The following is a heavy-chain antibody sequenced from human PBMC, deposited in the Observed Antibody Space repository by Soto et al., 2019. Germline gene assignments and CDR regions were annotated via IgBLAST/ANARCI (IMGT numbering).Heavy chain of an antibody. CDR1: GYTFTSYG. CDR3: AREDSGSQPGAFDI. D-gene: IGHD1-26*01. V-gene: IGHV1-18*01. CDR2: ISAYNGNT. Sequence: GASVKVSCKASGYTFTSYGISWVRQAPGQGLEWMGWISAYNGNTNYAQKLQGRVTMTTDTSTSTAYMELRSLRSDDTAVYYCAREDSGSQPGAFDIWGQGKMVTVAS. J-gene: IGHJ3*02.